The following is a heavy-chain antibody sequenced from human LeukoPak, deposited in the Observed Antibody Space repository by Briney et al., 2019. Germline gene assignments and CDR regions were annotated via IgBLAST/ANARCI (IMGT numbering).Heavy chain of an antibody. V-gene: IGHV4-34*01. CDR1: GGSFSGYY. J-gene: IGHJ4*02. CDR3: ARGTPPSSSCYDY. Sequence: SETLSLTCAVYGGSFSGYYWGWIRQPPGKGLEWIGSMYYSGSTYYNPSLKSRVTISIDTSKNQFSLKLNSVTAADTAVYYCARGTPPSSSCYDYWGQGTLVTVSS. CDR2: MYYSGST. D-gene: IGHD6-13*01.